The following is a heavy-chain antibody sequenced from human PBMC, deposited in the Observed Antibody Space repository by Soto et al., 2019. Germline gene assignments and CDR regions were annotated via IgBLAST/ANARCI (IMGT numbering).Heavy chain of an antibody. J-gene: IGHJ4*02. CDR3: ARLPLGVVVPDDDY. V-gene: IGHV5-10-1*01. Sequence: GESLKISCQGSGYTFSSYWINWVRQMPGKGLDWMGRIDPSDSYTIYSPSFQGHVTISDDKSIRTAYLEWSSLKASDTAMYYCARLPLGVVVPDDDYWGQGTLVTVSS. CDR2: IDPSDSYT. D-gene: IGHD2-2*01. CDR1: GYTFSSYW.